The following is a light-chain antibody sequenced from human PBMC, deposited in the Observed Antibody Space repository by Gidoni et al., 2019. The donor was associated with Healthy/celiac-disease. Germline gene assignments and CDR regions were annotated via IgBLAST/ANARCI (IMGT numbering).Light chain of an antibody. Sequence: QSALTQPASVSGSPGQSITISCTGTSSDVGCYNYVSWYQQHPGKAPKLMIYDVSNRPSGVSNRFSGSKSGNTASLTISGLQAEDEADYSCSSYTSSSTLVFGGGTKLTVL. CDR1: SSDVGCYNY. J-gene: IGLJ2*01. CDR2: DVS. CDR3: SSYTSSSTLV. V-gene: IGLV2-14*01.